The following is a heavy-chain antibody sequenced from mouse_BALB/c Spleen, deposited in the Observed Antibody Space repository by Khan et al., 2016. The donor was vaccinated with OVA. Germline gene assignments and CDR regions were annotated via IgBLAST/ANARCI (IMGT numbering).Heavy chain of an antibody. J-gene: IGHJ2*01. CDR3: ARRGRRWDFDC. Sequence: QVQLKQSGAELAKPGASVKMSCKASGYTFINYWILWVKQRPGQGLEWIGYINPSTGYTEYNQNFNDKATLTADKSSSTAYMQLSSLTSEASAVYYCARRGRRWDFDCWGQGTTLTVSS. CDR2: INPSTGYT. V-gene: IGHV1-7*01. D-gene: IGHD1-1*01. CDR1: GYTFINYW.